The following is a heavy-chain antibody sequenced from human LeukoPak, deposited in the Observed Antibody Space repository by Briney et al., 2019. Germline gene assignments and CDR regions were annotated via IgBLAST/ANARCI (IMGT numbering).Heavy chain of an antibody. CDR2: ISFDGTNT. J-gene: IGHJ4*02. Sequence: PGGSLRLSCETSGFTFSSYGMHWVRQAPGKGLQWVAVISFDGTNTVYLDSVKGRFTISRDNSKNTLYLQMNSLTSEDTATYYCAKVKGWELLRSYIDFWGQGTLVTVYS. CDR3: AKVKGWELLRSYIDF. CDR1: GFTFSSYG. V-gene: IGHV3-30*18. D-gene: IGHD1-26*01.